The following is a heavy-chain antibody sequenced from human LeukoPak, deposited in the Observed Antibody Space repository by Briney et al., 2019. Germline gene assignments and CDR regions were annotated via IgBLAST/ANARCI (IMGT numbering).Heavy chain of an antibody. J-gene: IGHJ5*02. CDR3: ARPHINYYDSSGYFS. Sequence: TGGSLRLSCAASGFTFSSYSMNWVRQAPGKGLEWVSYISSSSSMIYYADSVKGRFTISRDNAKNSLYLQMNSLRAEDTAVYYCARPHINYYDSSGYFSWGQGTLVTVSS. CDR2: ISSSSSMI. V-gene: IGHV3-48*01. D-gene: IGHD3-22*01. CDR1: GFTFSSYS.